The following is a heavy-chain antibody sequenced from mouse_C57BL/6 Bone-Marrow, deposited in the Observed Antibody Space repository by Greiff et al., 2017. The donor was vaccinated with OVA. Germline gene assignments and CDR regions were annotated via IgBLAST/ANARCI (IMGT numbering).Heavy chain of an antibody. J-gene: IGHJ2*01. V-gene: IGHV1-63*01. CDR1: GYTFTNYW. CDR3: ARSYDGYLFDY. D-gene: IGHD2-3*01. CDR2: IYPGGGYT. Sequence: QVQLKESGAELVRPGTSVKMSCKASGYTFTNYWIGWAKQRPGHGLEWIGDIYPGGGYTNYNEKFKGKATLTADKSSSTAYMQFSSLTSEDSAIYYCARSYDGYLFDYWGQGTTLTVSS.